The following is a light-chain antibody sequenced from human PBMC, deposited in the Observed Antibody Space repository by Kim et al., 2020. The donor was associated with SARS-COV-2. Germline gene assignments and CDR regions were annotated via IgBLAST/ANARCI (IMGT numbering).Light chain of an antibody. Sequence: ASVGDRVTSTCRASQSISSWLAWYQQKPGKAPKLLIYKASSLESGVPSRFSGSGSGTEFTLTISSLQPDDFATYYCQQYNSYSITFGQGTRLEIK. CDR1: QSISSW. CDR2: KAS. J-gene: IGKJ5*01. V-gene: IGKV1-5*03. CDR3: QQYNSYSIT.